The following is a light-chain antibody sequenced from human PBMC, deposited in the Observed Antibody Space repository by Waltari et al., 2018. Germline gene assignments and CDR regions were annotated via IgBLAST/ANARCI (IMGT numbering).Light chain of an antibody. CDR1: SSDIGAYNY. V-gene: IGLV2-14*03. CDR2: GVS. Sequence: QSALTQPASVSASPGQSITISCTGTSSDIGAYNYVSWYQQHSGKAPKLIIFGVSDRPSGVSKRFSASKSSNTASLTISGLQAEDEADYYCASFTNTNTWVFGGGTKVTVL. CDR3: ASFTNTNTWV. J-gene: IGLJ3*02.